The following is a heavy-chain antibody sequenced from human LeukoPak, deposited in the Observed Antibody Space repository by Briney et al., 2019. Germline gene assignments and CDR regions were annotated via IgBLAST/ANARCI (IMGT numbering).Heavy chain of an antibody. CDR2: INPSGGST. V-gene: IGHV1-46*01. CDR1: GYTFTSYY. J-gene: IGHJ4*02. D-gene: IGHD3-10*01. CDR3: ARDPSDVLWFGEPYFDY. Sequence: GASVKVSCKASGYTFTSYYMHWVRQAPGQGLEWMGIINPSGGSTSYAQKFQGRVTMTRDTSTSTVYMELSSLRSEDTAVYYCARDPSDVLWFGEPYFDYWGQGTLVTVSS.